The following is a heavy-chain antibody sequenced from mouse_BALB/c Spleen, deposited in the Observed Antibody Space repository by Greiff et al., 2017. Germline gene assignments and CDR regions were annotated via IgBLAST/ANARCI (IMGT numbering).Heavy chain of an antibody. CDR2: IWGDGST. J-gene: IGHJ4*01. CDR1: GFSLTGYG. V-gene: IGHV2-6-7*01. Sequence: QVQLKESGPGLVAPSQSLSITCTASGFSLTGYGVNWVRQPPGKGLEWLGMIWGDGSTDYNSALKSRLSISKDNSKSQVFLKMNSLQTDDTARYYCAREEGYDYYAMDYWGQGTSVTVSS. D-gene: IGHD2-2*01. CDR3: AREEGYDYYAMDY.